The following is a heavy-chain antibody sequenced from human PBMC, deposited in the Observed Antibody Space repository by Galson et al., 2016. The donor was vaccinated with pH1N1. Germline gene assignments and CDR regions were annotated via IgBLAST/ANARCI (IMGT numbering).Heavy chain of an antibody. D-gene: IGHD5-18*01. CDR3: ARVRSSGYNYAQQFVD. J-gene: IGHJ4*02. CDR2: MSSSGDNI. Sequence: SLRLSCAASGFTFSIFAMHWVRQAPGEGLEWVAVMSSSGDNIFYADSVRGRFTISRDSSKNTLYLQMNNLRPEDTAFYYCARVRSSGYNYAQQFVDWGQGTLVTVSS. CDR1: GFTFSIFA. V-gene: IGHV3-30-3*01.